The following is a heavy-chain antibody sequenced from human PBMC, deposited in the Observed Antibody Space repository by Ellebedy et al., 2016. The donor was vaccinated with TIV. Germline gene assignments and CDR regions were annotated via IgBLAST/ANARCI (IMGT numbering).Heavy chain of an antibody. V-gene: IGHV4-34*01. CDR3: ASDFPGIAAAGTQRVEYFQH. Sequence: GSLRLSXTVSGGSISSYYWSWIRQPPGKGLEWIGEINHSGSTNYNPSLKSRVTISVDTSKNQFSLKLSSVTAADTAVYYCASDFPGIAAAGTQRVEYFQHWGQGTLVTVSS. D-gene: IGHD6-13*01. CDR1: GGSISSYY. J-gene: IGHJ1*01. CDR2: INHSGST.